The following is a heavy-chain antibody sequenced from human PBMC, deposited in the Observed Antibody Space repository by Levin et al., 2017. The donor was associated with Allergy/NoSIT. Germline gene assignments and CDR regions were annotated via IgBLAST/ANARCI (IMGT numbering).Heavy chain of an antibody. J-gene: IGHJ3*02. CDR1: GFTFSSHS. D-gene: IGHD1-1*01. Sequence: GGSLRLSCAASGFTFSSHSMNWVRQAPGKGLEWVSSISSGGSYIFYADSMKGRFTISRDNAKNSLYLQMNSLRAEDTAVYYCARTIQRTGPAKDVFDIWGQGTMVTVSS. V-gene: IGHV3-21*01. CDR2: ISSGGSYI. CDR3: ARTIQRTGPAKDVFDI.